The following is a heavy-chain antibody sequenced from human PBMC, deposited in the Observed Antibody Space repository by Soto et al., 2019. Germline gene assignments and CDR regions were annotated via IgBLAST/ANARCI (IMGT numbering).Heavy chain of an antibody. CDR3: AISGRYQGNFDY. J-gene: IGHJ4*02. V-gene: IGHV4-59*08. D-gene: IGHD1-1*01. CDR1: GGSISSYY. CDR2: IYYSGST. Sequence: QVQLQESGPGLVKPSETLSLTCTVSGGSISSYYWRWIRQPPGKGLEWIGYIYYSGSTNYNPSLKSRVTISVDTSKNQFSLKLSSVTAADTAVYYCAISGRYQGNFDYWGQGTLVTVSP.